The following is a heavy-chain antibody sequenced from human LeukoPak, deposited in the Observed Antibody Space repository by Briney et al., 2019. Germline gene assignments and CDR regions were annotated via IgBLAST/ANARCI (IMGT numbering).Heavy chain of an antibody. CDR3: ARGMVHYYGSSGYPGWR. D-gene: IGHD3-22*01. J-gene: IGHJ4*02. V-gene: IGHV1-69*13. Sequence: AASVKVSCKASGGTFSSYAISWVRQAPGQGLEWMGGIIPIFGTANYAQKFQGRVTITADESTSTAYMELSSLRSEDTAVYYCARGMVHYYGSSGYPGWRWGQGALVTVSS. CDR1: GGTFSSYA. CDR2: IIPIFGTA.